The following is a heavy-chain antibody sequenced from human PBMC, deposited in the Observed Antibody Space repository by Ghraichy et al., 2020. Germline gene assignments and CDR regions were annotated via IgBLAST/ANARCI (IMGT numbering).Heavy chain of an antibody. CDR2: IYYSGST. CDR1: GGSIRSYY. D-gene: IGHD4-17*01. Sequence: SETLSLTCIVSGGSIRSYYWSWIRQPPGKGLEWIGYIYYSGSTNNNPSLKSRVTTSVDTTKNQFSLKLSSVTAADTAVYYCARERRDYGDNGLDYWGQGTLVIVSS. V-gene: IGHV4-59*01. J-gene: IGHJ4*02. CDR3: ARERRDYGDNGLDY.